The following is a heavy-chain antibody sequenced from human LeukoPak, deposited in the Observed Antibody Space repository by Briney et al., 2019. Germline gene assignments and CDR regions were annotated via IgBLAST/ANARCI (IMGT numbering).Heavy chain of an antibody. J-gene: IGHJ3*02. Sequence: GGSLRLSCAASGFRFNNYGMHWVRQAPGKGLEWVAFIRYDGSNKYYADAVKGRFTVSRDNAKNSLLLQMNSLRAEDTALYYCARGYSRAAFDIWGQGTMVTVSS. CDR1: GFRFNNYG. V-gene: IGHV3-30*02. CDR3: ARGYSRAAFDI. CDR2: IRYDGSNK. D-gene: IGHD2-15*01.